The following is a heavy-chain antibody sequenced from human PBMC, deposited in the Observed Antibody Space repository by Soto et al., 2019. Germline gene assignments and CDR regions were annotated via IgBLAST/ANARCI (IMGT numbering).Heavy chain of an antibody. J-gene: IGHJ4*02. CDR2: ISGGGDGT. CDR3: ARAGGTTVTGLWHFDS. D-gene: IGHD4-17*01. CDR1: GFTLSNYA. Sequence: PGGSLRLSCAASGFTLSNYALSWVRQAPGKGLEWVSSISGGGDGTYYADSVKGRFIISRDNSKKTLYLEMNSLRAEDTAVYYCARAGGTTVTGLWHFDSWGQGTLVTVSS. V-gene: IGHV3-23*01.